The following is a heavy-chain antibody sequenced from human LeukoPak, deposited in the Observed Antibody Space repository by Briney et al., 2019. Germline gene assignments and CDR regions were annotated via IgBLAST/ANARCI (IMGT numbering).Heavy chain of an antibody. J-gene: IGHJ4*02. CDR3: ARGGYSSSWYHDS. V-gene: IGHV3-21*01. Sequence: GGSLRLSCAASGFTFSSYSMNWVRQAPGKGLEWVSSISSSSSYMYYADSVKGRFTISRDNAKNSLYMQVNSLRAEDTAVYYCARGGYSSSWYHDSWGQGTLVTVSS. CDR2: ISSSSSYM. CDR1: GFTFSSYS. D-gene: IGHD6-13*01.